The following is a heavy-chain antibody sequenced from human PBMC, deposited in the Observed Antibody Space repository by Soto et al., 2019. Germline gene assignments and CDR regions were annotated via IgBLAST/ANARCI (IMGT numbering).Heavy chain of an antibody. Sequence: GASVKVSCKASGGTFSSYAISWVRHAPGQGIEWMRGIIPIFGTANYAQKFQGRVTITADESTSTAYMELSSLRSEDTAVYYCARDRVAAAGTDYYYYGMDVWGQGTTVTVSS. J-gene: IGHJ6*02. V-gene: IGHV1-69*13. CDR1: GGTFSSYA. D-gene: IGHD6-13*01. CDR2: IIPIFGTA. CDR3: ARDRVAAAGTDYYYYGMDV.